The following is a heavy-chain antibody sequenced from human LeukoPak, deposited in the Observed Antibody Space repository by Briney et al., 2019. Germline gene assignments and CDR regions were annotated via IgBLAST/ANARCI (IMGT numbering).Heavy chain of an antibody. D-gene: IGHD6-6*01. V-gene: IGHV4-39*07. J-gene: IGHJ4*02. Sequence: WVRQPPGKGLEWIGSIYYSGSTYYNPSLKSRVIISVDTSKNHFSLKLTSVSAADTAVYCCVREGALAAPPGYWGQGILVTVSS. CDR2: IYYSGST. CDR3: VREGALAAPPGY.